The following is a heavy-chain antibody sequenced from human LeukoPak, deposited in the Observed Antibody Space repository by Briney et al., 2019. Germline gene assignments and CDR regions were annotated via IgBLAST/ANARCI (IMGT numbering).Heavy chain of an antibody. V-gene: IGHV1-8*01. CDR2: MNPNSGNT. CDR1: GYTFTSYD. Sequence: GASVKVSCKASGYTFTSYDINWVRQATGQGLEWMGWMNPNSGNTGYAQKFQGRVTMTRNTSISTAYMELSSLRSEDTAVYYCARGSPIVGTLDYYYGMDVWGQGTTVTVSS. J-gene: IGHJ6*02. D-gene: IGHD3-16*02. CDR3: ARGSPIVGTLDYYYGMDV.